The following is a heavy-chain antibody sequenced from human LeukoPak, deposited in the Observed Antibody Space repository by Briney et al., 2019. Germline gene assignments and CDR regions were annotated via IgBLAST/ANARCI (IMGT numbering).Heavy chain of an antibody. V-gene: IGHV3-20*04. CDR3: ARDGHRSSENWFDP. CDR1: GFTFDDYG. CDR2: INWNGGST. J-gene: IGHJ5*02. Sequence: PGGSLRLSCAASGFTFDDYGMSWVRQAPGKGLEWVSGINWNGGSTGYADSVKGRFTISRENAKNSLYLQMDSLRAEDTALYYCARDGHRSSENWFDPWGQGTLVTVSS. D-gene: IGHD2-2*01.